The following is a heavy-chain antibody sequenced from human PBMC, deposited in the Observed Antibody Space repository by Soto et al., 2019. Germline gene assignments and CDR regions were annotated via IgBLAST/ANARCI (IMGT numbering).Heavy chain of an antibody. D-gene: IGHD6-13*01. CDR1: GFTFSSYG. Sequence: QVQLVESGGGVVQPGRSLRLSCAASGFTFSSYGMHWVRQAPGKGLEWVAVIWYDGSNKYYADSVKGRFTISRDNSKNTLYMQMNSLRADDTAVYYCASRECPQPSDAFDIWGQGTMVAVAS. V-gene: IGHV3-33*01. CDR3: ASRECPQPSDAFDI. J-gene: IGHJ3*02. CDR2: IWYDGSNK.